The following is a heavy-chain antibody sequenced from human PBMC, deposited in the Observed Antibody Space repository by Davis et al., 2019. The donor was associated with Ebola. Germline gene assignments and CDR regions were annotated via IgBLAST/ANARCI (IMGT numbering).Heavy chain of an antibody. CDR3: AKTRSNWWNDALEI. V-gene: IGHV3-30*02. Sequence: GESLKISCAASGFTFSSYGMHWVRQAPGKGLEWVAVIWYDGSNKYYADSVKGRFTISRDNSKNTLDLQMNSLRPEDTAVYYCAKTRSNWWNDALEIWGRGTMVIVSS. CDR2: IWYDGSNK. J-gene: IGHJ3*02. D-gene: IGHD2-8*02. CDR1: GFTFSSYG.